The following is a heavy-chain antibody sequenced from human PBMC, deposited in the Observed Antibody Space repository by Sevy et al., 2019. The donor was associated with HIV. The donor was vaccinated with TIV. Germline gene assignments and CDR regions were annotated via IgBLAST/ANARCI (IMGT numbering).Heavy chain of an antibody. J-gene: IGHJ6*02. V-gene: IGHV1-8*01. CDR2: MSPKTGAT. D-gene: IGHD3-3*01. Sequence: ASVKVSCEASGYSFDSYDINWVRQATGQGLEWMGWMSPKTGATGFAQKFKGRVTMTRNRSISTAYMELSSLTNEDTAVYYCASGGNGDFWSYEYYYYGMDVWGQGTTVTVSS. CDR3: ASGGNGDFWSYEYYYYGMDV. CDR1: GYSFDSYD.